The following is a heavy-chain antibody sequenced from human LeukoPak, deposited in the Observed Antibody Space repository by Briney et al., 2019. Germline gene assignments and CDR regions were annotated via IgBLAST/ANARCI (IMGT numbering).Heavy chain of an antibody. CDR1: GGSISGYY. V-gene: IGHV4-4*07. D-gene: IGHD3-3*01. CDR2: IYHSGST. CDR3: AREHRDYEGSGYYVDY. J-gene: IGHJ4*02. Sequence: PSETLSLTCTVSGGSISGYYWNWIRQPAGKGLEWIGCIYHSGSTDYNSSLRSRLTMSVDTSKSQFSLKLTSVTAADTAVYYCAREHRDYEGSGYYVDYWGQGTLVTVSS.